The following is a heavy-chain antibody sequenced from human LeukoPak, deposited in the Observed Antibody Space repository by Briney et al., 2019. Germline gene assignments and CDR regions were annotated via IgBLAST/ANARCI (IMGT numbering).Heavy chain of an antibody. Sequence: GGSLRLSCAASGFTFSSYAMSWVRQAPGKGLEWVSAISGSGGSTYYADSVKGRFTISRDNSKNTLYLQMNSLRAEDTAVYYCAKGDSGSDYGYGMDVWGQGTTVTVSS. J-gene: IGHJ6*02. CDR3: AKGDSGSDYGYGMDV. CDR2: ISGSGGST. V-gene: IGHV3-23*01. D-gene: IGHD1-26*01. CDR1: GFTFSSYA.